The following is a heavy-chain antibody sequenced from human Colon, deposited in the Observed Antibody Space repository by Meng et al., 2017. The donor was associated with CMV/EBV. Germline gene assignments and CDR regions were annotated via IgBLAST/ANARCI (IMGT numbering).Heavy chain of an antibody. J-gene: IGHJ5*02. CDR2: ISHDGKNK. V-gene: IGHV3-30*04. CDR1: GFSFNAYP. CDR3: ARASNSSIDP. Sequence: GGSLRLSCAASGFSFNAYPIHWVRQAPGKGLEWVAMISHDGKNKFYAESVKGRFTISRDNSQNTVNLHMNTLRGDDSGLYYCARASNSSIDPWGQGILVTVSS. D-gene: IGHD4-11*01.